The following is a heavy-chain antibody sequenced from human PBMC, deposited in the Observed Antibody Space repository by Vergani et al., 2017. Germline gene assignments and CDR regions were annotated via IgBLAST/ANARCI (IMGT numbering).Heavy chain of an antibody. CDR1: GFTFSSYA. J-gene: IGHJ4*02. CDR3: AEGDWNYGYYFDY. CDR2: ISGSGGRT. Sequence: EVQLLESGGGLVQPGGSLRLSCAASGFTFSSYAMRWVRQAPGKGLEWVSAISGSGGRTYYADSVKGRFTISRDNSKNTLYLQMNSLRAEDTAVYYCAEGDWNYGYYFDYWGQGTLVTVSS. V-gene: IGHV3-23*01. D-gene: IGHD1-7*01.